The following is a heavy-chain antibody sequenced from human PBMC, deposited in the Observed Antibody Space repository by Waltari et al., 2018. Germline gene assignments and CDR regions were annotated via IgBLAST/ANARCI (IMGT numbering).Heavy chain of an antibody. CDR1: GGSISRRNYY. Sequence: QLQLQESGPGLVKPSETLSLTCTVSGGSISRRNYYWGWLRQPPGKGLDWIASIYHSGSTYYNPSLKSRVTISVDTSKNQFSLKLTSVTAADTAVYYCARIYGSGSPIPSVDYWGQGTLVTVSS. CDR3: ARIYGSGSPIPSVDY. V-gene: IGHV4-39*01. CDR2: IYHSGST. D-gene: IGHD3-10*01. J-gene: IGHJ4*02.